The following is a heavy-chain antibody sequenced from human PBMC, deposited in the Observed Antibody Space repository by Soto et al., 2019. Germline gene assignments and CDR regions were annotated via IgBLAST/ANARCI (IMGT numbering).Heavy chain of an antibody. CDR3: ARDLGYSSSWASDWFDP. J-gene: IGHJ5*02. CDR1: GGTFSSHT. CDR2: IIPILGIA. V-gene: IGHV1-69*04. Sequence: ASVKVSCKASGGTFSSHTISWVRQAPGQGLEWMGRIIPILGIANYAQKFQGRVTITADKSTSTAYMELSSLRSEDTAVYYCARDLGYSSSWASDWFDPWGQGTLVTVSS. D-gene: IGHD6-13*01.